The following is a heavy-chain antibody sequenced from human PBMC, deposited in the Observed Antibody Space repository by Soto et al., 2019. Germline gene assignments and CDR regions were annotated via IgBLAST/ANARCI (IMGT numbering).Heavy chain of an antibody. V-gene: IGHV5-51*01. Sequence: GVSLKISCPASGYSFINYGIGWVRQMPGKGLEWMAIINPGNSETRYSPSFQGQVTISADKSISTTYLQWNSLKASDTAMYYWAKPYNNYVAYWGQGTLVTVSS. CDR2: INPGNSET. J-gene: IGHJ4*02. CDR1: GYSFINYG. D-gene: IGHD4-4*01. CDR3: AKPYNNYVAY.